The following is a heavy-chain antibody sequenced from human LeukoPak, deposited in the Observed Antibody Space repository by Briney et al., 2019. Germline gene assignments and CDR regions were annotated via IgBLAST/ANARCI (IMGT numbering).Heavy chain of an antibody. J-gene: IGHJ4*02. CDR2: ISAYNGNT. V-gene: IGHV1-18*04. Sequence: GASVKVSCKASGCTFTSYGISWVRQAPGQGIEWMGWISAYNGNTNYAQKLQGRVTMTTDTSTSTAYMELRSLRSDDTAVYYCARWRSYGWGSYRYRDGDYWGQGTLVTVSS. CDR3: ARWRSYGWGSYRYRDGDY. D-gene: IGHD3-16*02. CDR1: GCTFTSYG.